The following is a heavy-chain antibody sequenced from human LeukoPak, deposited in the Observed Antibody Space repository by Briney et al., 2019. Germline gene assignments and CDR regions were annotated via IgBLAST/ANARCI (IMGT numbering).Heavy chain of an antibody. Sequence: SETLSLTCSVSGGSIRSGRHHWAWVRQPPGKGLEFIGSLDESGRPYYNAPLKSRVTISEDSSGKQFSLNLNSVTAADTAVYYCARAGGKVDYWGQGTLVTVSS. J-gene: IGHJ4*02. V-gene: IGHV4-39*07. CDR1: GGSIRSGRHH. CDR3: ARAGGKVDY. CDR2: LDESGRP. D-gene: IGHD4-23*01.